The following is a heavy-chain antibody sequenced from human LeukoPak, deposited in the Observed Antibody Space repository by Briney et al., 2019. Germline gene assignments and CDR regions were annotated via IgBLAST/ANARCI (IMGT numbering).Heavy chain of an antibody. Sequence: SETLSLTGTVSGGSISSYYWSWIRQPPGKGLEWIGYIYYSGSTNYNPSLKSRVTISVDTSKNQFSLKLSSVTAADTAVYYCARGYYYGMDVWGKGTTVTVSS. J-gene: IGHJ6*04. CDR3: ARGYYYGMDV. CDR2: IYYSGST. V-gene: IGHV4-59*01. CDR1: GGSISSYY.